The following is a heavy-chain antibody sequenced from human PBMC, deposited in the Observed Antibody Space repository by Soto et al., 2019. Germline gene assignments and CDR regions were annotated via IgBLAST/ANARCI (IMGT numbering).Heavy chain of an antibody. V-gene: IGHV4-4*02. J-gene: IGHJ3*02. CDR1: GGSISSSNW. CDR2: IYHSGST. Sequence: QVQLQESGPGLVKPSGTLSLTCAVSGGSISSSNWWSWVRQPPGKGLEWIGEIYHSGSTNYNPSLKSRVTISVDKSKNQFSLKLSSVTAADTAVYYCASGRLGGYSGYESGNGAFDIWGQGTMVTVSS. D-gene: IGHD5-12*01. CDR3: ASGRLGGYSGYESGNGAFDI.